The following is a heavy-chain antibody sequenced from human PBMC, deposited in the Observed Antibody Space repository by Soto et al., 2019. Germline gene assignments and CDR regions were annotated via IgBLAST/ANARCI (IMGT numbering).Heavy chain of an antibody. V-gene: IGHV3-23*01. J-gene: IGHJ4*02. CDR3: AKQNLAVAIDY. CDR1: GFTFSNYP. CDR2: IGGSGGTT. Sequence: LESGGGLVQPGGSLRLSCAASGFTFSNYPMSWVRQAPGKGLEWVSGIGGSGGTTYYADSVRGRFTISRDNSGNTLFLQMNSLRAEDTAVYYCAKQNLAVAIDYFGQGALVTVSS. D-gene: IGHD2-21*01.